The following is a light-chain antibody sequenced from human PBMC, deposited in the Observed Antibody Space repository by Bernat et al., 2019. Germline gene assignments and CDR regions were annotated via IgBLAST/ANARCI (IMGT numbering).Light chain of an antibody. J-gene: IGKJ1*01. CDR3: QQYHVYPPT. Sequence: DIQMTQSPTLLSASVGDKVTITCRASQDISISLAWFQQKPGRAPKSLIYSASILQSEFPSKFSGSGDWTDFSLTIGSLHPGYSATYYCQQYHVYPPTFGQGTKVEIK. CDR2: SAS. CDR1: QDISIS. V-gene: IGKV1-16*02.